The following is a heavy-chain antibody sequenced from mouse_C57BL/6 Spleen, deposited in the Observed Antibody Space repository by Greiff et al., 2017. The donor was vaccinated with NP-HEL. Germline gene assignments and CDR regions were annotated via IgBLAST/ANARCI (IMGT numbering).Heavy chain of an antibody. D-gene: IGHD1-1*01. Sequence: VKLMESGAELVRPGTSVKVSCKASGYAFTNYLIEWVKQRPGQGLEWIGVINPGSGGTNYNEKFKGKATLTADKSSSTAYMQLSSLTSEDSAVYFCARNYGSSYAFAYWGQGTLVTVSA. CDR1: GYAFTNYL. V-gene: IGHV1-54*01. J-gene: IGHJ3*01. CDR2: INPGSGGT. CDR3: ARNYGSSYAFAY.